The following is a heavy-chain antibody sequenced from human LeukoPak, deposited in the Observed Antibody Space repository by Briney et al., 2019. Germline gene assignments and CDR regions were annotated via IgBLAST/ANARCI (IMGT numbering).Heavy chain of an antibody. D-gene: IGHD3-22*01. V-gene: IGHV1-18*01. Sequence: ASVKVSCKASGYTFTSYGISWVRRAPGQGLEWMGWISAYNGNTNYAQKLQGRVTMTTDTSTSTAYMELRSLRSDDTAVYYCARDGVTTHATHYYYYMDVWGKGTTVTISS. CDR2: ISAYNGNT. CDR3: ARDGVTTHATHYYYYMDV. J-gene: IGHJ6*03. CDR1: GYTFTSYG.